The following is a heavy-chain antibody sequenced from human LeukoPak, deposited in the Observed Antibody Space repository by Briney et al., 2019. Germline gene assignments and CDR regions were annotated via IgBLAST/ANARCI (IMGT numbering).Heavy chain of an antibody. Sequence: KSSETLSLTCTVSGGSMSPYHWGWIRQHPGKGLEWIGYIYYSGSTYYNPSLKSRVTISVDTSKNQFSLKLSSVTAADTAVYYCARGVVVPAAQWGQGTLVTVSS. CDR3: ARGVVVPAAQ. V-gene: IGHV4-59*06. D-gene: IGHD2-2*01. CDR1: GGSMSPYH. CDR2: IYYSGST. J-gene: IGHJ4*02.